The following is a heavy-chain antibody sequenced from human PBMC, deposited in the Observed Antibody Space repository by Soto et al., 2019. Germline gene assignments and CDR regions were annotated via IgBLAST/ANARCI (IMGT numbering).Heavy chain of an antibody. J-gene: IGHJ6*03. CDR1: GGSISSSSYY. Sequence: SETLSLTCTVSGGSISSSSYYWGWIRQPPGKGLEWIGSIYYSGSTYYNPSLKSRVTISVDTSKNQFSLKLSSVTAADTAVYYCARLGFGEPYYYYMDVWGKGTTVTVSS. V-gene: IGHV4-39*01. CDR2: IYYSGST. D-gene: IGHD3-10*01. CDR3: ARLGFGEPYYYYMDV.